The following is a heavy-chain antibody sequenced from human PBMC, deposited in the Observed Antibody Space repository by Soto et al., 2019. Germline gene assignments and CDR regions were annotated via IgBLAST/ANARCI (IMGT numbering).Heavy chain of an antibody. CDR3: ARGPAPRPLIDY. CDR2: IYSGGST. V-gene: IGHV3-66*01. J-gene: IGHJ4*02. Sequence: EVQLVESGGGLVQPGGSLRLSCAASGFTVSSNYMSWVRQAPGKGLEWVSVIYSGGSTYYADSVKGRFTISRDNSKNTLYLQMNSLRVEDTAVYYCARGPAPRPLIDYWGQGTLVTVSS. CDR1: GFTVSSNY.